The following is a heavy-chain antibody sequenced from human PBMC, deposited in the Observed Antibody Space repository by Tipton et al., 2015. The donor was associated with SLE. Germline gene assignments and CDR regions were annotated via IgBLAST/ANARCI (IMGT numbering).Heavy chain of an antibody. J-gene: IGHJ5*02. CDR3: ARGPYCSSTSCPIWFDP. D-gene: IGHD2-2*01. CDR2: IYYSGST. V-gene: IGHV4-31*03. Sequence: TLSLTCTVSGGSISSGGYYWSWIRQRPGKGLEWIGYIYYSGSTYYNPSLKSRVTISVDTSKNQFSLKLSSVTAADTAVYYCARGPYCSSTSCPIWFDPWGQGTLITVSS. CDR1: GGSISSGGYY.